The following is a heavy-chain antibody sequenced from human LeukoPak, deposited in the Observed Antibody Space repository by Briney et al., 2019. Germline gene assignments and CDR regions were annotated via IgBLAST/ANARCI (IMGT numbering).Heavy chain of an antibody. V-gene: IGHV3-43*02. CDR2: ISGDGGST. Sequence: VTLISGDGGSTYYADSVKGRFTISRDKSKNSLYLQMNSLRTEDTALYYCAKGGLRFYLDVWGQGPTVTVSS. J-gene: IGHJ6*02. CDR3: AKGGLRFYLDV. D-gene: IGHD4-17*01.